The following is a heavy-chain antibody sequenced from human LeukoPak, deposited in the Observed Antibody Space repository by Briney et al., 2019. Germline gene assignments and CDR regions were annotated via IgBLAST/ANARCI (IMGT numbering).Heavy chain of an antibody. CDR3: ARLLSGYDYFAMVYFDY. D-gene: IGHD5-12*01. CDR2: INPKSSGT. Sequence: ASVKVSCQASAHSFTDYYIHWVRQAPGQGLEWMGWINPKSSGTKYAQEFQGRVTMTRDTSISTAYMELTRLTSDDTAVYYCARLLSGYDYFAMVYFDYWGQGTLVTVSS. J-gene: IGHJ4*02. CDR1: AHSFTDYY. V-gene: IGHV1-2*02.